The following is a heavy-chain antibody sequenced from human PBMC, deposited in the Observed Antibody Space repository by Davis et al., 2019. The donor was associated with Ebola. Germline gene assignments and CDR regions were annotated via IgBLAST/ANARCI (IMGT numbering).Heavy chain of an antibody. CDR1: GGSISSRSYY. CDR2: IYYSGNT. Sequence: MPSETLSLTCTVSGGSISSRSYYWGWIRQTPGKGLEWIGSIYYSGNTDYNPSLKSRVTISVDTSRNQFSLRLNSVTAADTAVYYCASREVASGPVDYWGQGTLVSVSS. D-gene: IGHD2-15*01. V-gene: IGHV4-39*01. CDR3: ASREVASGPVDY. J-gene: IGHJ4*02.